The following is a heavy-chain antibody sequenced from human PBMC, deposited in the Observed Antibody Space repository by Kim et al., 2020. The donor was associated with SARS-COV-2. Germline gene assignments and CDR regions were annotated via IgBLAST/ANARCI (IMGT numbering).Heavy chain of an antibody. D-gene: IGHD6-19*01. J-gene: IGHJ4*02. V-gene: IGHV4-61*01. Sequence: SETLSLTCTVSGGSVSSGSYYWSWIRQPPGKGLEWIGYIYYSGSTNYNPSLKSRVTISVDTSKNQFSLKLSSVTAADTAVYYCARDLARIAVAGMAYYFDYWGQGTLVTVSS. CDR2: IYYSGST. CDR3: ARDLARIAVAGMAYYFDY. CDR1: GGSVSSGSYY.